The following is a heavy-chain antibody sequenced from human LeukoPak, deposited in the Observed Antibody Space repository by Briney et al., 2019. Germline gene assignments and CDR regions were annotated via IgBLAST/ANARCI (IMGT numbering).Heavy chain of an antibody. CDR3: ARARGYCSSTSCTYYYYYMDV. CDR1: GGSISSGSYY. D-gene: IGHD2-2*01. J-gene: IGHJ6*03. V-gene: IGHV4-61*02. Sequence: SRTLSLTCTVSGGSISSGSYYWSWIRQPAGKGLEWIGRTYTSGSTNYNPSLKSRVTISVDTSKNQFSLKLSSVTAADTAVYYCARARGYCSSTSCTYYYYYMDVWGKGTTVTVSS. CDR2: TYTSGST.